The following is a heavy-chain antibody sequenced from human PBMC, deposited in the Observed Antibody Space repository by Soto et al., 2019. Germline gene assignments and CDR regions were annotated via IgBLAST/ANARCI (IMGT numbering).Heavy chain of an antibody. CDR2: IIPIFGTA. V-gene: IGHV1-69*13. D-gene: IGHD6-19*01. CDR1: GGTFSSYA. Sequence: ASVKVSCKASGGTFSSYAISWVRQAPGQGLEWMGGIIPIFGTANYAQKFQGRVTITADESTSTAYMELSSLRSEDTAVYYCARHRYSSGWYPLSIPAWGQGTLVTVSS. J-gene: IGHJ5*02. CDR3: ARHRYSSGWYPLSIPA.